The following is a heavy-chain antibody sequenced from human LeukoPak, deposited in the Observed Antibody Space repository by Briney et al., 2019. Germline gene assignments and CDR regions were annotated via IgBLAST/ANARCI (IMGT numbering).Heavy chain of an antibody. CDR3: ARSWMGGSGSYYLAGDWYFDL. CDR2: INSDGSST. J-gene: IGHJ2*01. Sequence: GGSLRLSCATSGFTFSSYWMHWVRQAPGKGLVWVSRINSDGSSTSYADSVKGRFTISRDNAKNTLYLQMNSLRAEDTAVYYCARSWMGGSGSYYLAGDWYFDLWGRGTLVTVCS. CDR1: GFTFSSYW. V-gene: IGHV3-74*01. D-gene: IGHD3-10*01.